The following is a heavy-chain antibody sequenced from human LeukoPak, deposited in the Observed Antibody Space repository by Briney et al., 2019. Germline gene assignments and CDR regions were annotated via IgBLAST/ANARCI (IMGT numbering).Heavy chain of an antibody. CDR3: ARGAIRYFDWLLLPTDYYGMDV. Sequence: ASVKVSCKASGYTFTSYDINWVRQATGQGLEWMGWMNPNSGNTGYAQKFQGRVTMTRNTSISTAYMELSSLRSEDTAAYYCARGAIRYFDWLLLPTDYYGMDVWGQGTTVTVSS. V-gene: IGHV1-8*01. CDR2: MNPNSGNT. D-gene: IGHD3-9*01. J-gene: IGHJ6*02. CDR1: GYTFTSYD.